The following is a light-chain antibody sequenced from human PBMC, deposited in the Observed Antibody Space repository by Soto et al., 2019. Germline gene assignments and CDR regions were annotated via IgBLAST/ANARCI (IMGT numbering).Light chain of an antibody. CDR2: DAS. CDR3: HQYDNLPLT. Sequence: DIQMTQSPSSLSASVGDRVTITCQASQDISNYLNWYQKKPGKAPKLLIYDASNLETGVPSRFSGSGSGTDFTFTISSLQPEDIATYYCHQYDNLPLTFGGGTKVEIK. V-gene: IGKV1-33*01. CDR1: QDISNY. J-gene: IGKJ4*01.